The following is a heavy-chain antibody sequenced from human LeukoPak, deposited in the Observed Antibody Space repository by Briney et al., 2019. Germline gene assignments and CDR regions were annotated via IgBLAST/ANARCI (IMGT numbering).Heavy chain of an antibody. Sequence: GGSLRLSCAASGFTFSSCDFHWVRQAPGYGLEWVSGIGTLGDTYYLDSVKGRFTISRDNSKSTLFLQMNSLRADDTAIYYCAKGRSGWYEGLDYWGQGILVTVSS. D-gene: IGHD6-19*01. J-gene: IGHJ4*02. CDR1: GFTFSSCD. V-gene: IGHV3-13*01. CDR3: AKGRSGWYEGLDY. CDR2: IGTLGDT.